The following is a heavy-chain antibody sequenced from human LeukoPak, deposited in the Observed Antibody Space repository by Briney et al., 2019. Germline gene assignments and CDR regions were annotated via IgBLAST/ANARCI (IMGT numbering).Heavy chain of an antibody. CDR2: MNSDGSTT. J-gene: IGHJ3*01. D-gene: IGHD2-21*01. Sequence: GGSLRLSCVVSGFTFSDYYMHWVRQAPGKGLVWVSHMNSDGSTTDYADSVKGRFTISRDNAKNTLYLQMNSLRAEDTAVYYCGRGGVVAAIDLWGPGTMVTVSS. CDR1: GFTFSDYY. V-gene: IGHV3-74*01. CDR3: GRGGVVAAIDL.